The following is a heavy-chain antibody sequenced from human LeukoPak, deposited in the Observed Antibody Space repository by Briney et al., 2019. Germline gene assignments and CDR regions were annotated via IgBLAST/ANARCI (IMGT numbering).Heavy chain of an antibody. V-gene: IGHV4-4*07. J-gene: IGHJ4*02. CDR1: CGSISNYL. CDR2: IHTSGRT. D-gene: IGHD6-19*01. CDR3: ARRDISSGWSFDN. Sequence: PSETLSLTCTVSCGSISNYLWSWIRQPAGKGLEWIGQIHTSGRTNYNPPLMSRVTMSIDTTDDQVSLTIRAVTAGHTALYYFARRDISSGWSFDNWGQGNLVTVSS.